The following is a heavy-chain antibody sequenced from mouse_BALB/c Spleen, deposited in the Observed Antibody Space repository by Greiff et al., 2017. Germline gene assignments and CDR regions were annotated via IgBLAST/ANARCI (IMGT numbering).Heavy chain of an antibody. CDR2: ISSGGST. J-gene: IGHJ4*01. Sequence: EVMLVESGGGLVKPGGSLKLSCAASGFTFSSYAMSWVRQTPEKRLEWVASISSGGSTYYPDSVKGRFTIPRDNARNILYLQMSSLRSEDTAMYYCARRAYYGYAMDYWGQGTSVTVSS. D-gene: IGHD2-10*01. CDR1: GFTFSSYA. CDR3: ARRAYYGYAMDY. V-gene: IGHV5-6-5*01.